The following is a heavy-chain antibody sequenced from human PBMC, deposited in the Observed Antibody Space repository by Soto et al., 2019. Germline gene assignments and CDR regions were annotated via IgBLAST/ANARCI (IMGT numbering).Heavy chain of an antibody. CDR3: ATRSGDYVGWFDP. CDR1: GGSIIGSGFH. J-gene: IGHJ5*02. CDR2: IYYFGTA. Sequence: QLQLRESGPGLVKPSETLSLTCTVSGGSIIGSGFHWAWIRQPPGKGLEWIGSIYYFGTANYSPSLKSRLAIDVDTSKNQFSLRLSSVTAADTAVYYCATRSGDYVGWFDPWGQGTRVTVSS. D-gene: IGHD4-17*01. V-gene: IGHV4-39*01.